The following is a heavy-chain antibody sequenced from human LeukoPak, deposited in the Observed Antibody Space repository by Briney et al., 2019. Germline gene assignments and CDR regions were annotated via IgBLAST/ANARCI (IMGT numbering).Heavy chain of an antibody. CDR1: GGSISSGGYY. CDR2: IYYSGST. Sequence: PSEALSLTCTVSGGSISSGGYYWSWIRQHPGKGLEWIGYIYYSGSTYYNPSLKSRVTISVDTSKNQFSLKLSSVTAADTAVYYCARDHTRGIAAAGLWGQGTLVTVSS. CDR3: ARDHTRGIAAAGL. V-gene: IGHV4-31*03. D-gene: IGHD6-13*01. J-gene: IGHJ4*02.